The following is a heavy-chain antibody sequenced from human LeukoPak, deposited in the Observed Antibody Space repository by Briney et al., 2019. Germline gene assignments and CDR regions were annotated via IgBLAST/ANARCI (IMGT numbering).Heavy chain of an antibody. V-gene: IGHV3-7*01. Sequence: GGSLTLSCAASGFTFSSCWMRWVRQPPGKGLGWVANIKRDGSETYYVDSVKGRFTISRDNAKNSLYLQMNSLRAEDTAVYYCVRDRNDPWYSSSWHYSMDVWGQGTTVTASS. J-gene: IGHJ6*02. CDR3: VRDRNDPWYSSSWHYSMDV. CDR2: IKRDGSET. D-gene: IGHD6-13*01. CDR1: GFTFSSCW.